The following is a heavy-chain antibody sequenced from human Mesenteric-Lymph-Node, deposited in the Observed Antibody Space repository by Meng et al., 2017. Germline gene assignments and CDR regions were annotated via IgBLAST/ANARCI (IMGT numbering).Heavy chain of an antibody. CDR2: ISSSDSTI. Sequence: GESLKISCAASGFTFSSYEMNWVRQAPGKGLEWVSYISSSDSTIYYVDSVRGRFTISRDNSKKSLFLQMNSLRVEDTAVYYCARVDDSSGYYYGAFEIWGQGTMVTVSS. CDR1: GFTFSSYE. V-gene: IGHV3-48*03. D-gene: IGHD3-22*01. J-gene: IGHJ3*02. CDR3: ARVDDSSGYYYGAFEI.